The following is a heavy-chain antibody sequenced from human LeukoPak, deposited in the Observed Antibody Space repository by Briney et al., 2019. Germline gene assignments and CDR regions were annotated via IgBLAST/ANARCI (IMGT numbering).Heavy chain of an antibody. CDR3: AGVYCSSTSCYRGGLDY. J-gene: IGHJ4*02. D-gene: IGHD2-2*01. CDR2: IGAYNGNT. V-gene: IGHV1-18*01. CDR1: GYTFTSYG. Sequence: ASVKVSCKASGYTFTSYGISWVRQAPGQGLEWMGWIGAYNGNTNYAQKLQGRVTMTTDTSTSTAYMELRSLRSDDTAVYYCAGVYCSSTSCYRGGLDYWGQGTLVTVSS.